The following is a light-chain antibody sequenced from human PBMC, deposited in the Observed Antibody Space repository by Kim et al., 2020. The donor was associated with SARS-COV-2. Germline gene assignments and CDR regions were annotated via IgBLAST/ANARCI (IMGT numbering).Light chain of an antibody. CDR1: QTFGSH. CDR3: QQTYSIPT. CDR2: GAS. Sequence: DIQMTQSPLSLSASVGDTVTITCRASQTFGSHLNWFQHKPGKVPKLLIFGASNLQRGAPSRFSASGSGTDFTLTISSLQPEDFVTYYCQQTYSIPTFGPGTKVDIK. J-gene: IGKJ1*01. V-gene: IGKV1-39*01.